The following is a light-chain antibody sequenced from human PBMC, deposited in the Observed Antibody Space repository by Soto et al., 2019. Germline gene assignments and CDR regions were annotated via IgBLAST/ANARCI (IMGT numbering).Light chain of an antibody. CDR1: QSIAKW. J-gene: IGKJ1*01. CDR3: QQYFSDWT. CDR2: EAS. Sequence: DVQMTQSPSIVSASVGDTVTITCRTSQSIAKWLAWYQQKPGKAPKLLISEASISQSGVPSRFRGSAAGTEFTLTISGLQPDDFATYYCQQYFSDWTFGQGTTVDVK. V-gene: IGKV1-5*03.